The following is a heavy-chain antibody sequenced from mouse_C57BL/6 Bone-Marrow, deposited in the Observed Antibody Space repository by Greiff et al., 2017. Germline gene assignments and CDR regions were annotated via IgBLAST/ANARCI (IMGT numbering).Heavy chain of an antibody. D-gene: IGHD1-1*01. J-gene: IGHJ2*01. Sequence: QVQLQQSGAERVKPGASVKLSCKASGYTFTEYTIHWVKQRSGQGLEWIGWFYPGSGSIKYNEKFKDKATLTADKSSSTVYMELSRLTSEDSAVYFCARDEGRYYGSSYLDHWAQGTTLSVSS. V-gene: IGHV1-62-2*01. CDR2: FYPGSGSI. CDR3: ARDEGRYYGSSYLDH. CDR1: GYTFTEYT.